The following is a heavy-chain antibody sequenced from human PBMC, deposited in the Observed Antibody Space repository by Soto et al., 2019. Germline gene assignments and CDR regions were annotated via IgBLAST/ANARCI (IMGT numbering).Heavy chain of an antibody. V-gene: IGHV6-1*01. D-gene: IGHD1-26*01. CDR1: GDSVSSKSAT. CDR3: ARALAGRYDY. CDR2: TYYRSKWST. J-gene: IGHJ4*02. Sequence: LSQTLSLTCAISGDSVSSKSATWNWIRQSPSRGLEWLGRTYYRSKWSTDYAVSVKGRITVNPDTSKNQFSLRLNSVTPEDTAVYYCARALAGRYDYWGQGTLVTVSS.